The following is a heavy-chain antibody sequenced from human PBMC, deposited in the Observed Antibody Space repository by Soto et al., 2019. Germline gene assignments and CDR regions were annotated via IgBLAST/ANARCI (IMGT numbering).Heavy chain of an antibody. CDR1: GGSISSGGYY. J-gene: IGHJ5*02. Sequence: QVQLQESGPGLVKPSQTLSLTCTVSGGSISSGGYYWSWIRQHPGKGLEWIGYIYYSGSTYYNPSLKRRVTIAVDTSKNQYSLKLSAAAAADTAVYYCARDRSGGEYSISSWWFDPWGQGTLVTVSS. V-gene: IGHV4-31*03. CDR3: ARDRSGGEYSISSWWFDP. CDR2: IYYSGST. D-gene: IGHD6-6*01.